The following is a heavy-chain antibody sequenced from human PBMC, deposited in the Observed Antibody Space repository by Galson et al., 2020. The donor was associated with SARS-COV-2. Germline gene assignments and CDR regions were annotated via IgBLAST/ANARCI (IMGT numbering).Heavy chain of an antibody. CDR1: GFSLSASGVG. D-gene: IGHD3-16*01. Sequence: SGPTLVKPTQTLTLTCTFSGFSLSASGVGVGWIRQPPGKALEWLALIYWDDDKRYNPSLNSRLAITKDTSKNQVVLKMTNMGPVDTATYYFAQRLGIYYSFCNWGQGTPVTVPS. CDR3: AQRLGIYYSFCN. V-gene: IGHV2-5*02. J-gene: IGHJ4*02. CDR2: IYWDDDK.